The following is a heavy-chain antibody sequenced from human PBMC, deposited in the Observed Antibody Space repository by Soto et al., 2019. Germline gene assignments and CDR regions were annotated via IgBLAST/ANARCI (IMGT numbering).Heavy chain of an antibody. Sequence: EVQLVESGGGLVKPGGSLRLSCAASGFTFSSYSMNWVRQAPGKGLEWVSSISSSSSYIYYADSVKGRFTISRDNAKNSLYLQMNSLRAEDTAVYYCASDTYFYGSGSYGPWGQGTLVTVSS. D-gene: IGHD3-10*01. CDR2: ISSSSSYI. J-gene: IGHJ5*02. CDR3: ASDTYFYGSGSYGP. CDR1: GFTFSSYS. V-gene: IGHV3-21*01.